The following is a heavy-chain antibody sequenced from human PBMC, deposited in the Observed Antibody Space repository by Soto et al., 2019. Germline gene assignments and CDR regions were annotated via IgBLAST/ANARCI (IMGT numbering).Heavy chain of an antibody. CDR2: IGSGGSPI. Sequence: GGSLRLSCAASGFTFSDYYMSWIRQAPGKGLEWVSYIGSGGSPIYYTDSVRGRFTISRDNAKNSLYLQMNSLRAEDTAVYHCARVRAAMNSYFDLWGRGTLVTVSS. V-gene: IGHV3-11*01. CDR3: ARVRAAMNSYFDL. D-gene: IGHD2-2*01. CDR1: GFTFSDYY. J-gene: IGHJ2*01.